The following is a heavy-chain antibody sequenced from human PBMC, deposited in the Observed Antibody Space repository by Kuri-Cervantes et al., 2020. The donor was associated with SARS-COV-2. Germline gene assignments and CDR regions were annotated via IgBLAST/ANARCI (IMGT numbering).Heavy chain of an antibody. D-gene: IGHD3-10*01. J-gene: IGHJ4*02. CDR3: TTGWFETFDY. V-gene: IGHV3-15*01. Sequence: GESLKISCAASGFTFSNAWMSWVRQAPGKGLEWVGRIKSKTDGGTTDYAAPVKGRFTISRDDSKNTLYLHMNSLKTEDTAVYYCTTGWFETFDYWGQGTLVTVSS. CDR1: GFTFSNAW. CDR2: IKSKTDGGTT.